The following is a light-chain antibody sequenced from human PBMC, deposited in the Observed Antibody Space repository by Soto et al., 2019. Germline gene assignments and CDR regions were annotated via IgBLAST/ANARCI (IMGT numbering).Light chain of an antibody. CDR3: QQYNTFSPT. V-gene: IGKV1-5*03. CDR1: QTITNW. CDR2: KAS. J-gene: IGKJ1*01. Sequence: DIQMTQYPSTLSASVGDRVTITCRASQTITNWLAWYQQRPGKAPKLLVYKASTLESGVPSRFSGSGSGTEFTLTIRSLQPDDSATYYCQQYNTFSPTFGQGTKVDIK.